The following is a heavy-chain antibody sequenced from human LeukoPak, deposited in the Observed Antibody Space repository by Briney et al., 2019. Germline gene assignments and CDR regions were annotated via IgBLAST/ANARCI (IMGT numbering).Heavy chain of an antibody. D-gene: IGHD2-2*01. Sequence: ASVKVSCKASGYTFTNYGVSWVRQAPGQGLEWMRWISAYNGETSYAQNLQGRVTMTTDTSTSTAYMELRSLRSDDTAVYYCARDRCSSTACRFDSWGRGTLVTVSS. CDR2: ISAYNGET. V-gene: IGHV1-18*01. CDR3: ARDRCSSTACRFDS. CDR1: GYTFTNYG. J-gene: IGHJ4*02.